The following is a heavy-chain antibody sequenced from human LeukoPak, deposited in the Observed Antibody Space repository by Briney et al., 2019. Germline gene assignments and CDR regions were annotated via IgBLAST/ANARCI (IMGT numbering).Heavy chain of an antibody. V-gene: IGHV4-34*01. Sequence: ETLSLTCGVYGASVIDNSWTWIRQSPGMGLEWIGEIDHHGNFYYKASLQSRVTISVDTSKNQFSLKLSSVTAADTAVYYCAGITMVRGVITDNWFDPWGQGTLVTVSS. J-gene: IGHJ5*02. D-gene: IGHD3-10*01. CDR2: IDHHGNF. CDR1: GASVIDNS. CDR3: AGITMVRGVITDNWFDP.